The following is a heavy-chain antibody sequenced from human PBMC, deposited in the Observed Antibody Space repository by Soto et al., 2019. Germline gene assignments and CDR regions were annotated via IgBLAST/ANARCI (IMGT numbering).Heavy chain of an antibody. CDR2: ISSTTNYI. V-gene: IGHV3-21*06. CDR3: ASRSGMDV. CDR1: GFTFTRYS. Sequence: PGGSLRLSCAASGFTFTRYSMNWVRQAPGKGLEWVSSISSTTNYIYYGGSMKGRFTISRDNAKNSLYLEMNSLRAEDTAVYYCASRSGMDVWGQGATVTVSS. J-gene: IGHJ6*02.